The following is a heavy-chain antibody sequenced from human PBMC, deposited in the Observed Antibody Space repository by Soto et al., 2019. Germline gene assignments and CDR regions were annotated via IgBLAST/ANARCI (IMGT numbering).Heavy chain of an antibody. CDR1: GFTFTTYS. D-gene: IGHD4-17*01. V-gene: IGHV3-23*01. Sequence: EVQLLESGGVSVLPGGSLRLSCAASGFTFTTYSLSWVRQAPGKGPEWVSGIVQDGSTKYADSVRGRFTISRDNYKNTVFLQMFSLRGEYTAVYYCAKDLRPDGVWDFDHWGQGTLVTVSS. CDR3: AKDLRPDGVWDFDH. CDR2: IVQDGST. J-gene: IGHJ4*02.